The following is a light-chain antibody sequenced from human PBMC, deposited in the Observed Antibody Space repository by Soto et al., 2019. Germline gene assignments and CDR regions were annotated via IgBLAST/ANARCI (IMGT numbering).Light chain of an antibody. J-gene: IGLJ1*01. Sequence: QSALTQPPSASGSPGQSVTMSCTGTSSDVGGYNYVYWYQQHPGKAPKLMIYEVSKRPSGVPDRFSGSKSGNTASLTVSGLQAEDEADYYCSSYAGSNNYVFGTGTKVTV. CDR3: SSYAGSNNYV. CDR1: SSDVGGYNY. V-gene: IGLV2-8*01. CDR2: EVS.